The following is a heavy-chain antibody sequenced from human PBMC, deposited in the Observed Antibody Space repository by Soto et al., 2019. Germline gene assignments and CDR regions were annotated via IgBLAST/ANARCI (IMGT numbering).Heavy chain of an antibody. J-gene: IGHJ4*02. CDR2: IYYLGST. D-gene: IGHD3-10*01. Sequence: SETLSLTCTVSGGSMSEYFWSWIRQSPGKGLERIGYIYYLGSTDYNPSLESRVTISVDTSKRQFSLKLSSVTVADTAVYYCARDGYDGSGSPYPAYWGPGTQVTVSS. V-gene: IGHV4-59*01. CDR3: ARDGYDGSGSPYPAY. CDR1: GGSMSEYF.